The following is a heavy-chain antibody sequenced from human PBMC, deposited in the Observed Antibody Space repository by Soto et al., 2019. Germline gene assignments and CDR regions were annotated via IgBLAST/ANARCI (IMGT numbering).Heavy chain of an antibody. D-gene: IGHD2-8*01. Sequence: QITLKESGPTLVKPTQTLTLACTFSGFSLRASGFGVGWIRQPPGKAPEWLAVIYWDDQKRYSPSLESRLTVTKDATGNKAVLTKTNLDSLDTGTYFCAHTTRLQPRADGARRDAFDIWGQGTTVTVSS. J-gene: IGHJ3*02. V-gene: IGHV2-5*02. CDR1: GFSLRASGFG. CDR3: AHTTRLQPRADGARRDAFDI. CDR2: IYWDDQK.